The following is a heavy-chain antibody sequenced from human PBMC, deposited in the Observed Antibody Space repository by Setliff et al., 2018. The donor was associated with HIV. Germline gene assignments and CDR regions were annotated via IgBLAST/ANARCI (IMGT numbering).Heavy chain of an antibody. CDR2: INGGNGDT. Sequence: GASVKVSCKAAGYSFSGYALHWVRQAPGQRLEWMGRINGGNGDTVYSQKLWGRVTITRDRTATTVYMELSNLRSEDTAVYYCAREGGNYFGSGTQGFDYWGQGTLVTSPQ. J-gene: IGHJ4*02. V-gene: IGHV1-3*01. D-gene: IGHD3-10*01. CDR3: AREGGNYFGSGTQGFDY. CDR1: GYSFSGYA.